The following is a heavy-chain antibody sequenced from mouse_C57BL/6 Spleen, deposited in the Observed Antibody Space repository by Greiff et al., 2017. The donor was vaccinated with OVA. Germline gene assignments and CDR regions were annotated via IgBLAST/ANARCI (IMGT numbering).Heavy chain of an antibody. CDR1: GYTFTDYY. CDR3: AIPGFAY. CDR2: INPNNGGT. V-gene: IGHV1-26*01. Sequence: EVQLQQSGPELVKPGASVKISCKASGYTFTDYYMNWVKQSHGKSLEWIGDINPNNGGTSYNQKFKGKATLTVDKSSSTAYMELRSLTSEDSAVYYCAIPGFAYWGQGTLVTVSA. J-gene: IGHJ3*01.